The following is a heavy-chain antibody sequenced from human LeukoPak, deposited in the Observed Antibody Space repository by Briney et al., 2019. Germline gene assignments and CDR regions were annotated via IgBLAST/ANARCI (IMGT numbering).Heavy chain of an antibody. D-gene: IGHD5-12*01. CDR3: ARHGGESIVAMILHAFDI. CDR1: GGSISSYS. J-gene: IGHJ3*02. Sequence: SETLSLTCTVSGGSISSYSWSWIRQPPGKGLEWIGSIYYSGSTNYNPSLKSRVTMSVDTSRNQFPLKLSSVTAADTAVYYCARHGGESIVAMILHAFDIWGQGTMVTVSS. CDR2: IYYSGST. V-gene: IGHV4-59*08.